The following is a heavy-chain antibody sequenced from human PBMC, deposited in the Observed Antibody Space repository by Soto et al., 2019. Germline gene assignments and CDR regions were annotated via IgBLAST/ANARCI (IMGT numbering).Heavy chain of an antibody. J-gene: IGHJ6*02. Sequence: PGESLKISCKGSGYSFTSYWITWVRQMPGKGLEWMGRIDPSDSYTNYSPSFQGHVTFSADKAISTAYLQWSSLRASDTAMYYCARRHTDGSDGPGQQVIYAGNGMHVWGQGTTVTVSS. V-gene: IGHV5-10-1*01. CDR2: IDPSDSYT. CDR1: GYSFTSYW. D-gene: IGHD3-10*01. CDR3: ARRHTDGSDGPGQQVIYAGNGMHV.